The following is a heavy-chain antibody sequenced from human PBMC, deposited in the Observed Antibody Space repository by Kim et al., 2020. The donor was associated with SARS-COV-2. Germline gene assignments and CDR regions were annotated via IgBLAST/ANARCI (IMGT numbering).Heavy chain of an antibody. J-gene: IGHJ4*02. Sequence: GGSLRLSCAASGFTFSDYYMRWIRQAPGKGLEWVSYISSSGSTIYYADSVKGRFTISRDNAKNSLYLQMNSLRAEDTAVYYCARDPPRFRIQLWHGPFDYWGQGTLGTVSS. CDR2: ISSSGSTI. D-gene: IGHD5-18*01. CDR1: GFTFSDYY. V-gene: IGHV3-11*01. CDR3: ARDPPRFRIQLWHGPFDY.